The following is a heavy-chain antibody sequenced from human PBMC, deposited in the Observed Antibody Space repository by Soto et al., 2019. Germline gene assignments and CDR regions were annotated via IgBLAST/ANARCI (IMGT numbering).Heavy chain of an antibody. V-gene: IGHV4-4*02. D-gene: IGHD3-10*01. CDR3: XXXXMVRGVMRWFDP. Sequence: QVQLQESGPGLVKPSGTLSLTCAVSGGSISSSNWWSWVRQPPGKGLEWIGEIYHSGSTNYNPSLKSRVTISVDKSKNQFSLKLSSVTAADXXXXXXXXXXMVRGVMRWFDPWGQGTLVTVSS. J-gene: IGHJ5*02. CDR1: GGSISSSNW. CDR2: IYHSGST.